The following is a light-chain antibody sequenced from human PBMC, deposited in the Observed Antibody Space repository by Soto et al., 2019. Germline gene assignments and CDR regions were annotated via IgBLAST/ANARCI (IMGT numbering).Light chain of an antibody. CDR3: SSYTTSSTVV. CDR2: DVY. J-gene: IGLJ2*01. V-gene: IGLV2-14*01. Sequence: QSALPQPASVSGSPGQSITISCTGTSSDVGGYNYVSWFQQHPGKAPNLMIYDVYRRPSGVSYRFSGSKSGHTASLTISGLQAEDEGDYYCSSYTTSSTVVFGGGTKLTVL. CDR1: SSDVGGYNY.